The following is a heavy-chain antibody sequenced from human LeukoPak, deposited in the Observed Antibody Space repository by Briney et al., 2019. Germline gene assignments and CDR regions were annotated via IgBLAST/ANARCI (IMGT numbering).Heavy chain of an antibody. CDR3: AKARSPYSSSAFDY. D-gene: IGHD6-13*01. CDR2: ISWNSGSI. J-gene: IGHJ4*02. Sequence: GRSTRLSCAASGFTFDDYAMHWIRQAPGKGLEWVSGISWNSGSIGYADSVKGRFTISRDNAKNSLYLQMNSLRAEDTALYYCAKARSPYSSSAFDYWGQGTLVTVSS. CDR1: GFTFDDYA. V-gene: IGHV3-9*01.